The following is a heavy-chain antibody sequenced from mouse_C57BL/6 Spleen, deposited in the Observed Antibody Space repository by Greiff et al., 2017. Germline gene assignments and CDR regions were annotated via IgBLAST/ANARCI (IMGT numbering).Heavy chain of an antibody. CDR3: ARGRYDYDGYAMDY. D-gene: IGHD2-4*01. V-gene: IGHV1-26*01. CDR2: INPNNGGT. CDR1: GYTFTDYY. J-gene: IGHJ4*01. Sequence: EVQLQQSGPELVKPGASVKISCKASGYTFTDYYMNWVKQSHGKSLEWIGDINPNNGGTSYNQKFKGKATLTVDKSSSTAYMELRSLTSEDSAVYYCARGRYDYDGYAMDYWGQGTSVTVSS.